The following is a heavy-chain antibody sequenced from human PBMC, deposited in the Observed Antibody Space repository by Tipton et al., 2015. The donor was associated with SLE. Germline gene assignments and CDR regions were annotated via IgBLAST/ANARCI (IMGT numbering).Heavy chain of an antibody. CDR1: GFTFDDYA. Sequence: SLRLSCAASGFTFDDYAMHWVRQAPGKGLEWVSLISWDGGSTYYADSVKGRFTISRDNSKNSLYLQMNSLRAEDTALYYCAKEGGPNYYGSGNYYYYGMDVWCQGTTVPVSS. D-gene: IGHD3-10*01. J-gene: IGHJ6*02. CDR2: ISWDGGST. CDR3: AKEGGPNYYGSGNYYYYGMDV. V-gene: IGHV3-43D*04.